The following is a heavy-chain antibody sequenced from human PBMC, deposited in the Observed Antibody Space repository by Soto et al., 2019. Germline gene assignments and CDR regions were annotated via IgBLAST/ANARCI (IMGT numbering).Heavy chain of an antibody. CDR3: AKDRRAGGNYGFYSDF. CDR2: SSATGAGT. CDR1: GFTFSSYG. D-gene: IGHD1-7*01. Sequence: EVQLLESGGGLVQPGGSLRLSCAASGFTFSSYGMTRVRQAPGQGLEWVSFSSATGAGTYYADSVKGRFTISRDNSKNTLYLQMTSLRADDTAVYYCAKDRRAGGNYGFYSDFWGQGALVIVSS. J-gene: IGHJ4*02. V-gene: IGHV3-23*01.